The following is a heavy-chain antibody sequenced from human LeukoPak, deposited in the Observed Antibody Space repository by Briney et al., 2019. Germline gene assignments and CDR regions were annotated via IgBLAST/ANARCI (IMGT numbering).Heavy chain of an antibody. CDR1: GYTFSTYT. D-gene: IGHD2-15*01. CDR3: ARDWDCSGGSCHPHYFDY. Sequence: ASVKVSCKTSGYTFSTYTLSWVRQAPGQGPEWMGWFSAYNGNTNYAQKMQDRLTMTTDTSTSTAYMELRSLRSDDTAVYYCARDWDCSGGSCHPHYFDYWGQGTLVTVSS. J-gene: IGHJ4*02. V-gene: IGHV1-18*01. CDR2: FSAYNGNT.